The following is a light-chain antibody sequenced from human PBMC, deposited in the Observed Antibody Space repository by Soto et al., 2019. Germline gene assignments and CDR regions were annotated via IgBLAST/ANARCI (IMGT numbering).Light chain of an antibody. J-gene: IGLJ1*01. Sequence: QSALTQPPSASGIPGQRVTISCSGSSSNIGSNTVSWYQQLPGKAPKLLISSNHQRPSGVPDRFSGSKSGTSASLAISGLQSEDEADYYCEAWDDSLNGYVFGTGTKATVL. CDR3: EAWDDSLNGYV. V-gene: IGLV1-44*01. CDR2: SNH. CDR1: SSNIGSNT.